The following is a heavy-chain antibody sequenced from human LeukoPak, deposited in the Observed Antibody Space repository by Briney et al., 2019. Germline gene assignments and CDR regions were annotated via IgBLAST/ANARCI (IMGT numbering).Heavy chain of an antibody. CDR3: ARVADYDSSGYSQGSLFY. D-gene: IGHD3-22*01. V-gene: IGHV1-2*02. Sequence: ASVKVSCKASGYTFTGYYMHWVRQAPGQGLEWRGWINPNSGGTNYAQKFQGRVTMTRDTSISTAYMELSRLRSDDTAVYYCARVADYDSSGYSQGSLFYWGQGTLVTVSS. CDR1: GYTFTGYY. J-gene: IGHJ4*02. CDR2: INPNSGGT.